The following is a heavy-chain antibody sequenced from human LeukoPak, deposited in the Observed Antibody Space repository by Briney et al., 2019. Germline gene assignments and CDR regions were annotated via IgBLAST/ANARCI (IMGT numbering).Heavy chain of an antibody. Sequence: SGGSLRLSCAASGFTFNDYAMHWVRQAPGKGLEWVSGISWNSGSIGYADSVKGRFTISRDNSKNTPYLQMNSLRAEDTAVYYCARYRVVVITNKNYYFDYWGQGTLVTVSS. CDR3: ARYRVVVITNKNYYFDY. J-gene: IGHJ4*02. D-gene: IGHD3-22*01. V-gene: IGHV3-9*01. CDR1: GFTFNDYA. CDR2: ISWNSGSI.